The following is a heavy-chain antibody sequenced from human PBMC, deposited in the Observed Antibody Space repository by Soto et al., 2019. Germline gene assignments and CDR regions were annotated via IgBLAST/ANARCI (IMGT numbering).Heavy chain of an antibody. Sequence: QVHLVQSGTEVRKPGSSVTVSYKVSGGTFSTYTISWVRQAPGQGLQWMGGITPILRETTYAQNFQGRVFITADISATTAYMELSDLTSEDTAMYYCGRVPRYSFPTSDSLDQWGQGTRVTVSS. J-gene: IGHJ4*02. CDR2: ITPILRET. CDR1: GGTFSTYT. V-gene: IGHV1-69*06. D-gene: IGHD5-18*01. CDR3: GRVPRYSFPTSDSLDQ.